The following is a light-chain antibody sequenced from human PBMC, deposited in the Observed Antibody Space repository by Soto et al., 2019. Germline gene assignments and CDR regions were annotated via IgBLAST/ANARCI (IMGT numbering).Light chain of an antibody. J-gene: IGKJ3*01. Sequence: EIVLTQSPGTLSLSPGERATLSCRASQSVSSSYLAWYQQKPGQAPRLLIYGASSRATGIPDRLSGSGSGTDFTLPISRLEPEDFAVYYCQQYGSSLFTFGPGTKVDIK. CDR1: QSVSSSY. CDR3: QQYGSSLFT. CDR2: GAS. V-gene: IGKV3-20*01.